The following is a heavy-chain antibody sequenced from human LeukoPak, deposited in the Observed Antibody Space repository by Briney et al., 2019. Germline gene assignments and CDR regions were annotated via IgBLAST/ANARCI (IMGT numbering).Heavy chain of an antibody. CDR1: GFSFSDSW. J-gene: IGHJ5*02. D-gene: IGHD3-22*01. Sequence: PGGSLRLSCVGSGFSFSDSWMSWVRQAPGKGLEWVGRIKSKTDGGTTDYAAPVKGRFTISRDDSKNTLYLQMNSLKTEDTAVYYCTTDVSSGYYYGVPWFDPWGQGTLVTVSS. CDR3: TTDVSSGYYYGVPWFDP. CDR2: IKSKTDGGTT. V-gene: IGHV3-15*01.